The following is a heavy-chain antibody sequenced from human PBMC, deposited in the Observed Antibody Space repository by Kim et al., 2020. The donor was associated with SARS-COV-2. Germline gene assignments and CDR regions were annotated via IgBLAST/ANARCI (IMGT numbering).Heavy chain of an antibody. D-gene: IGHD1-26*01. J-gene: IGHJ4*02. V-gene: IGHV3-74*01. Sequence: YADSARGRFTISRDNAKNTLFLQMNSLKVDDTAVYYCARESAAIGTRYFEYWGQGILVTVSS. CDR3: ARESAAIGTRYFEY.